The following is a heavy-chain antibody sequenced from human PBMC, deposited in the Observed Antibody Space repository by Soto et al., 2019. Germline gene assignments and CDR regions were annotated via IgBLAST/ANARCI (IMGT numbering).Heavy chain of an antibody. Sequence: SETLSLTCTVSGGSISSGDHHWSWIRQPPGRGLEWIGYIYFSGSAYYIPSLKSRVTISVDTSKNQFTLKLTSVTAADSAVYYCARTMVRGGYWFDPWGQRTLVTVPS. CDR3: ARTMVRGGYWFDP. J-gene: IGHJ5*02. CDR2: IYFSGSA. V-gene: IGHV4-30-4*01. D-gene: IGHD3-10*01. CDR1: GGSISSGDHH.